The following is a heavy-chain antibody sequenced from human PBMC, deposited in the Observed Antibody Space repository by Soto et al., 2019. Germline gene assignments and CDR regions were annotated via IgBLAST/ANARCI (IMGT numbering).Heavy chain of an antibody. Sequence: QEQLVESGGGLMQPGRSLRLSCAGTGFSIHTYTMHWVRQAPGKGLEWVALISYYGSANYYADSVKGRFTISRDNSKKTLDVHFKCLGLEDTAGYYCARRLDRGGGSSVWSVDLWGRGYLVPVSS. J-gene: IGHJ2*01. CDR1: GFSIHTYT. D-gene: IGHD3-16*01. CDR2: ISYYGSAN. CDR3: ARRLDRGGGSSVWSVDL. V-gene: IGHV3-30-3*01.